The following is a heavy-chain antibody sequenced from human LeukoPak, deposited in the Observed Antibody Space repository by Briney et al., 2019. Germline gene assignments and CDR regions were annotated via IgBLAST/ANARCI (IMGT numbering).Heavy chain of an antibody. D-gene: IGHD6-19*01. CDR1: GFTFSSYS. CDR2: ISSSSSTI. CDR3: ARARDSGWYSY. J-gene: IGHJ4*02. V-gene: IGHV3-48*01. Sequence: GGSLRLSCVASGFTFSSYSMNWVRQAPGKGLEWVSYISSSSSTIYYADSVKGRFTISRDNAKNSLYLQMNSLRAEDTAVYYCARARDSGWYSYWGQGTLVTVSS.